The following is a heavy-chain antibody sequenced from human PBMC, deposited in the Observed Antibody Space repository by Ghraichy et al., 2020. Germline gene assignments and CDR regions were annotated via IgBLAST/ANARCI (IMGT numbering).Heavy chain of an antibody. CDR2: INAGNGNT. CDR3: ARDLVCSSTSCYGWFDP. D-gene: IGHD2-2*01. V-gene: IGHV1-3*01. Sequence: ASVKVSCKASGYTFTSYAMHWVRQAPGQRLEWMGWINAGNGNTKYSQKFQGRVTITRDTSASTAYMELSSLRSEDTAVYYCARDLVCSSTSCYGWFDPWGQGTLVTVSS. J-gene: IGHJ5*02. CDR1: GYTFTSYA.